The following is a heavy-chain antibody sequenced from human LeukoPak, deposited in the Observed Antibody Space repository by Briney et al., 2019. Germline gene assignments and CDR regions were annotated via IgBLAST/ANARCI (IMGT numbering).Heavy chain of an antibody. D-gene: IGHD2-2*02. V-gene: IGHV1-2*02. CDR2: INPNSGGT. J-gene: IGHJ4*02. CDR1: GYTFTGYY. Sequence: ASVKVSCKASGYTFTGYYMHWVRQAPGQGLEWMGWINPNSGGTNYAQKFQGRVTMTRDTSISTAYMELSRLRSDDTAVYYCARSAVVPTTISYFDYWGQGTLVTVSS. CDR3: ARSAVVPTTISYFDY.